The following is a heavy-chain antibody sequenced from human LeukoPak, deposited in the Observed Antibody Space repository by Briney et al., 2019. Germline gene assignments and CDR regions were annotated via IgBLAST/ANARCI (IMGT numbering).Heavy chain of an antibody. V-gene: IGHV3-73*01. CDR3: TRLSYYYDSSGYYEDY. J-gene: IGHJ4*02. D-gene: IGHD3-22*01. CDR1: GFTFSGSG. Sequence: LAGGSLRLSCAASGFTFSGSGMHWVRQASGKGLEWVGRIRSKANSYATAYAASVKRRFTISRDDSKNTAYLQMNSLKTEDTAVYYCTRLSYYYDSSGYYEDYWGQGTLVTVSS. CDR2: IRSKANSYAT.